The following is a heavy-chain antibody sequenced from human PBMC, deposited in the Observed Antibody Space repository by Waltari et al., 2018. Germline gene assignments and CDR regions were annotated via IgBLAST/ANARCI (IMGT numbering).Heavy chain of an antibody. V-gene: IGHV5-51*01. J-gene: IGHJ3*02. CDR3: ARQGLYSGYDNVGYRDAFDI. D-gene: IGHD5-12*01. CDR1: GYSFTSYW. CDR2: IYPGDSDT. Sequence: GQSGAEVKKPGESLKISCKGSGYSFTSYWIGWVRQMPGKGLEWMGIIYPGDSDTRYSPSFQGQVTISADKSISTAYLQWSSLKASDTAMYYCARQGLYSGYDNVGYRDAFDIWGQGTMVTVSS.